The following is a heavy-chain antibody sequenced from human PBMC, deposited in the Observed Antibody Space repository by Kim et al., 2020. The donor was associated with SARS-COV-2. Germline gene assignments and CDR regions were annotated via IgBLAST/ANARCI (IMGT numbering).Heavy chain of an antibody. CDR1: GFTFSSYA. V-gene: IGHV3-23*01. CDR2: ISGSGGST. CDR3: AKDRLVAAVAGTGFDY. J-gene: IGHJ4*02. Sequence: GGSLRLSCAASGFTFSSYAMSWVRQAPGKGLEWVSAISGSGGSTYYADSVKGRFTISRDNSKNTLYLQMNSLRAEDTAVYYCAKDRLVAAVAGTGFDYWGQGTLVTVSS. D-gene: IGHD6-19*01.